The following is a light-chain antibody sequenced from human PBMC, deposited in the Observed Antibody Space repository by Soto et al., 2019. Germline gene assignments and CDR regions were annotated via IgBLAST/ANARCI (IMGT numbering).Light chain of an antibody. CDR3: QQCSLYPET. J-gene: IGKJ1*01. CDR2: DTS. V-gene: IGKV1-5*01. CDR1: HIISGW. Sequence: DIPMTQSPLTLSASVGDRVTITCRASHIISGWLAWYQQKAGKAPKLLIYDTSNLGSGVPPRFSGSGAGAEYTLTINSLQPDDSATYYCQQCSLYPETFGQGTTVEI.